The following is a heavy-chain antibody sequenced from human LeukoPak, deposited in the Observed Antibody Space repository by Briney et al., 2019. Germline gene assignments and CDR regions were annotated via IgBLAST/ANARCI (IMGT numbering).Heavy chain of an antibody. CDR3: AKGFYGDFLYYFDC. Sequence: GRSLRLSCAASGFTFSSYGMHWVRQAPGKGLEWVAVISYDGSNKYYADSVKGRFTISSDNSKKTLYLQIDSLKAEDQAVYYCAKGFYGDFLYYFDCWLQATMVTVS. D-gene: IGHD4-17*01. V-gene: IGHV3-30*18. CDR1: GFTFSSYG. CDR2: ISYDGSNK. J-gene: IGHJ4*02.